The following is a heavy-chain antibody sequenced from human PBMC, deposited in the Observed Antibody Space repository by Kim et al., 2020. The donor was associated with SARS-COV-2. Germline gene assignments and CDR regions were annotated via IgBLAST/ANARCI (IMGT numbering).Heavy chain of an antibody. D-gene: IGHD4-17*01. V-gene: IGHV3-9*01. CDR1: GFTFDDYA. J-gene: IGHJ2*01. Sequence: GGSLRLSCAASGFTFDDYAMHWVRQAPGKGLEWVSGISWNSGSIGYADSVKGRFTISRDNAKNSLYLQMNSLRAEDTALYYCAKDIGYGDYDEGYFDLWG. CDR3: AKDIGYGDYDEGYFDL. CDR2: ISWNSGSI.